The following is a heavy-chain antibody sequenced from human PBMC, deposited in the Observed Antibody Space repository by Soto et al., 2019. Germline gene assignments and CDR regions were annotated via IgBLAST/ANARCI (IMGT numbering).Heavy chain of an antibody. CDR1: GFTFSSYG. V-gene: IGHV3-30*18. CDR3: AKDALRYFDWSHHSYFDY. CDR2: ISYDGSNK. D-gene: IGHD3-9*01. Sequence: GGSLRLSCAASGFTFSSYGMHWVRQAPGKGLEWVAVISYDGSNKYYADSVKGRFTISRDNSKNTLYLQMNSLRAEDTAVYYCAKDALRYFDWSHHSYFDYWGQGTLVAVAS. J-gene: IGHJ4*02.